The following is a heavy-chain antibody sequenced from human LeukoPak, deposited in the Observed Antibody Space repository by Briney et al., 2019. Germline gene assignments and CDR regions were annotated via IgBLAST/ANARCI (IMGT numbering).Heavy chain of an antibody. CDR1: GFTFRSYA. J-gene: IGHJ4*02. D-gene: IGHD3-16*01. CDR3: AKVTYDYVWGSYEN. Sequence: GGSLRLSCAASGFTFRSYAMNWVRQAPGKGLEWVSAIGGSGDNTYYTDSVKGRFTISRDNSENTLYLQMNSLRAADTAVYYCAKVTYDYVWGSYENWGQGSLVTVSS. V-gene: IGHV3-23*01. CDR2: IGGSGDNT.